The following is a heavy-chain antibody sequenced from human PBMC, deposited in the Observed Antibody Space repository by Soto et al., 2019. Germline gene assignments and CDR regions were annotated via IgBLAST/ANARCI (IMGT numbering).Heavy chain of an antibody. CDR3: ATDRAIILHSGSYYAIF. CDR2: FDPEDGET. CDR1: GYTLTELS. Sequence: GASVKVSCKVSGYTLTELSMHWVRQAPGKRFEWMGGFDPEDGETIYAQKFQGRVTMTEDTSTDTAYMELSSLRSEDTAVYYCATDRAIILHSGSYYAIFWGQGTLVTVSS. V-gene: IGHV1-24*01. D-gene: IGHD1-26*01. J-gene: IGHJ4*02.